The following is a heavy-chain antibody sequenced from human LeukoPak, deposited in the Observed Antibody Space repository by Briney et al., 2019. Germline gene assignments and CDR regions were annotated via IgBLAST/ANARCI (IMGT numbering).Heavy chain of an antibody. J-gene: IGHJ4*02. CDR1: GFTFNNAW. Sequence: PGGSLRLSCAASGFTFNNAWMNWVRQAPGKGLEWIGRIKRKTDGGTTDYAAPVKGRFTISRDDSKNTVYLQMNSLKTDDTAVYYCATKRGFYSGYDLPDYWGQGTLVTVSS. D-gene: IGHD5-12*01. CDR3: ATKRGFYSGYDLPDY. CDR2: IKRKTDGGTT. V-gene: IGHV3-15*01.